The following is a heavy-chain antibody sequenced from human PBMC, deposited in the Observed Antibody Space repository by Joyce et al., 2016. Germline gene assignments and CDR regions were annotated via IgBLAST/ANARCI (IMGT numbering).Heavy chain of an antibody. J-gene: IGHJ3*02. CDR1: GGSITGYY. CDR2: IYYSGST. V-gene: IGHV4-59*01. CDR3: ARVGVVVLYRGAFDI. Sequence: QVQLQESGPGLVKPSETLSLTCTVSGGSITGYYWSWIRQPPGKGLEWIGYIYYSGSTNYNPSLKSRVTISVDTSKNQFALNLTSVTAADTAMYYWARVGVVVLYRGAFDIWGQGTMVTVSS. D-gene: IGHD2-15*01.